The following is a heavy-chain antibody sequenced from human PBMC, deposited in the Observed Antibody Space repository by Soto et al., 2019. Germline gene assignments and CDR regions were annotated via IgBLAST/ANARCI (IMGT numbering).Heavy chain of an antibody. CDR2: IYYSGST. Sequence: SETLSLTCTVSGGSISSYYWSWIRQPPGKGLEWIGYIYYSGSTYYNPSLKSRVTISVDTSKNQFSLKLSSVTAADTAVYYCARVARYSGYDFWSGYFVLGWFYPWGQGTLVTVSS. J-gene: IGHJ5*02. D-gene: IGHD3-3*01. V-gene: IGHV4-59*08. CDR1: GGSISSYY. CDR3: ARVARYSGYDFWSGYFVLGWFYP.